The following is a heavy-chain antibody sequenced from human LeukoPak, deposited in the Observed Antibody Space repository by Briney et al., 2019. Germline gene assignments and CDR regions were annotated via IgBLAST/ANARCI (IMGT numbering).Heavy chain of an antibody. J-gene: IGHJ4*02. CDR2: IKSKINGETT. V-gene: IGHV3-15*07. CDR3: TKGLGSFDSSDFDD. D-gene: IGHD3-22*01. Sequence: PGGSLRLSCEASGFSFNYVWMNWVRQAPGKGLEWVGRIKSKINGETTEYAAPVKGRFTISRDDSKNTLYLEMNSLTTEDTAVYFCTKGLGSFDSSDFDDWGQGTLVTVSS. CDR1: GFSFNYVW.